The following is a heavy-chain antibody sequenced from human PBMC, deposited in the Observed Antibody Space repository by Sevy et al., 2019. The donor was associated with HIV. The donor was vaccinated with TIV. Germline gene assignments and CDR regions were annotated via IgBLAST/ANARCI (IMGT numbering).Heavy chain of an antibody. D-gene: IGHD4-4*01. Sequence: GGSLRLSCVASGFIFSSYGMHWVRQAPGKGLEWVAVISFDGSHEFYADSVKGRFTISRDDSKNTLYLQMNSLNSEDTAVYYCARDIMTTRFDPWGQGTLVTVSS. J-gene: IGHJ5*02. CDR3: ARDIMTTRFDP. V-gene: IGHV3-30*03. CDR2: ISFDGSHE. CDR1: GFIFSSYG.